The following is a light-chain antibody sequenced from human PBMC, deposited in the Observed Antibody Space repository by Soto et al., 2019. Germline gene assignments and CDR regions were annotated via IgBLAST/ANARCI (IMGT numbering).Light chain of an antibody. Sequence: QSALTQPPSVSGSPGQSVTISCTGTSSDVGSYNRVSWYQQPPGTAPKLMIYEVSNRPSGVPDRFSGSKSVNTASLTISGLQPEDEADYYCNSYTSSNTYVFVTGTKVTVL. CDR1: SSDVGSYNR. J-gene: IGLJ1*01. CDR2: EVS. CDR3: NSYTSSNTYV. V-gene: IGLV2-18*02.